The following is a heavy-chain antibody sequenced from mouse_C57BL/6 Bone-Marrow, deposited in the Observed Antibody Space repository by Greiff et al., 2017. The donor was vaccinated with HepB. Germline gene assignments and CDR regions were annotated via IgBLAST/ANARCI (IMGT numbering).Heavy chain of an antibody. V-gene: IGHV5-12*01. CDR1: GFTFSDYY. CDR2: ISNGGGST. J-gene: IGHJ1*03. Sequence: DVHLVESGGGLVQPGGSLKLSCAASGFTFSDYYMYWVRQTPEKRLEWVAYISNGGGSTYYPDTVKGRFTISRDNAKNTLYLQMSRLKSEDTAMYYCAREGGYFDVWGTGTTVTVSS. CDR3: AREGGYFDV.